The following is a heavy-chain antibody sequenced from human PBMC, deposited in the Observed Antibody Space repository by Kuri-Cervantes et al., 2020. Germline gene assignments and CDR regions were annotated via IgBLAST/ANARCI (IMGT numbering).Heavy chain of an antibody. CDR3: APTTVTTIGFGY. J-gene: IGHJ4*02. Sequence: GGSLRLSCAASGFTFSSYDMHWVRQATGKGLEWVSAIGTAGDTYYPGSVKGRFTISRENAKNSLYLQMNSLRAGDTAVYYCAPTTVTTIGFGYWGQGTLVTGSS. CDR2: IGTAGDT. V-gene: IGHV3-13*01. CDR1: GFTFSSYD. D-gene: IGHD4-17*01.